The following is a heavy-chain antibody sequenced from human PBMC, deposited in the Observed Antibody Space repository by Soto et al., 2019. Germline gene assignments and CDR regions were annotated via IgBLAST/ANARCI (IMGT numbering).Heavy chain of an antibody. D-gene: IGHD3-22*01. CDR3: ARVWRYDSSGYYYEPNWFDP. V-gene: IGHV1-69*13. CDR1: GGTFSSYA. J-gene: IGHJ5*02. Sequence: GASVKVSCKASGGTFSSYAISWVRQAPGQGLEWMGGIIPIFGTANYAQKFQGRVTITADESTSTAYMELSSLRSEDTAVYYCARVWRYDSSGYYYEPNWFDPWGQGTLVTVSS. CDR2: IIPIFGTA.